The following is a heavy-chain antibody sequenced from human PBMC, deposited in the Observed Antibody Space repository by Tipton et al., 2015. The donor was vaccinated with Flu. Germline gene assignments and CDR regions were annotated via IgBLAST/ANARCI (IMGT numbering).Heavy chain of an antibody. CDR2: MYSSGTT. D-gene: IGHD2/OR15-2a*01. CDR1: GGSISSSNYY. V-gene: IGHV4-39*07. J-gene: IGHJ3*02. Sequence: TLSLTCTVSGGSISSSNYYWGWIRQPPGKGLEWIGSMYSSGTTYYNPSLKSRVAISLDTYNNQFSRKLSFVTAADSAVYYCASRHFSFDIWGQGTMVTVSS. CDR3: ASRHFSFDI.